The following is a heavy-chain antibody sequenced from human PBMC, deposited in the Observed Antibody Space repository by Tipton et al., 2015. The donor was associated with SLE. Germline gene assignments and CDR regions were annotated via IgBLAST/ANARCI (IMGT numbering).Heavy chain of an antibody. Sequence: TLSLTCTVSGGSISSSSYYWGWIRQPPGKGLEWIGSIYYSGGTYYNPSLKSRVTISVDTSKNQFSLKLSSVTAADTAVYYCARVGGGSDYWGQGTLVTVSS. CDR1: GGSISSSSYY. J-gene: IGHJ4*02. V-gene: IGHV4-39*07. CDR3: ARVGGGSDY. CDR2: IYYSGGT. D-gene: IGHD3-16*01.